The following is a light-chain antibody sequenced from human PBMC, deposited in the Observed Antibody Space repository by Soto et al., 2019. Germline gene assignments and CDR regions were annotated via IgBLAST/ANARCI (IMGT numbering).Light chain of an antibody. CDR3: QQYDSSPRT. Sequence: EIVMTQSPATLSVSPGERATLSCRASQSVRSSFLAWYQQKPGQAPSLLIYGASTRATGIPDRFSGSGSGTDFTLTISRLEPEDVAVYYCQQYDSSPRTFGQGTKVDIK. CDR1: QSVRSSF. V-gene: IGKV3-20*01. CDR2: GAS. J-gene: IGKJ1*01.